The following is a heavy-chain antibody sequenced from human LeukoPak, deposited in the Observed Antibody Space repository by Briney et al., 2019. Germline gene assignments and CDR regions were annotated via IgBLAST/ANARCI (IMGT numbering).Heavy chain of an antibody. J-gene: IGHJ4*02. V-gene: IGHV3-66*01. CDR2: IYSGGNT. CDR1: GFTVSSNY. D-gene: IGHD5-24*01. CDR3: ARDRRDGYNYADY. Sequence: GGSLRLSCAASGFTVSSNYMSWVRQAPGKGLEWVSIIYSGGNTYYADSVKSRFTISRDNSKNTLYLQMNSLRVEDTAVYYCARDRRDGYNYADYWGQGTLVTVSS.